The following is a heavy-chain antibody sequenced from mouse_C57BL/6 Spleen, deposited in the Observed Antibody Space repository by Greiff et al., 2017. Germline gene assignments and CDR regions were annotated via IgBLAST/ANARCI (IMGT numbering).Heavy chain of an antibody. CDR3: AREIDYYGSSYVGFAY. Sequence: QVQLKQSGAELARPGASVKMSCKASGYTFTSYTMHWVKQRPGQGLEWIGYINPSSGYTKYNQKFKDKATLTADKSSSTAYMQLSSLTSEDSAVYYCAREIDYYGSSYVGFAYWGQGTLVTVSA. V-gene: IGHV1-4*01. CDR1: GYTFTSYT. J-gene: IGHJ3*01. CDR2: INPSSGYT. D-gene: IGHD1-1*01.